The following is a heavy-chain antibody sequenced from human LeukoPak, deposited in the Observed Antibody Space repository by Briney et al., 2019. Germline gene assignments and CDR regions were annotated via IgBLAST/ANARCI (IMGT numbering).Heavy chain of an antibody. J-gene: IGHJ4*02. D-gene: IGHD1-26*01. Sequence: SETLSLTCAASGGSISSSNWWSWVRQPPGKGLEWIGEIYHSGSTNYNPSLKSRVTISVDKSKNQFSLKLSSVTAADTAVYYCAREGIVGATGTFDYWGQGTLVTVSS. CDR3: AREGIVGATGTFDY. V-gene: IGHV4-4*02. CDR2: IYHSGST. CDR1: GGSISSSNW.